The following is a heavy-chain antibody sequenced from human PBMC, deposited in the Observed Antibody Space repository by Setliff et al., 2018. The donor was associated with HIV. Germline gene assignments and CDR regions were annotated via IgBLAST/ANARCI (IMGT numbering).Heavy chain of an antibody. D-gene: IGHD2-21*01. J-gene: IGHJ4*02. CDR3: ARLGRAIDDGGSSLRLDF. CDR2: MYNGGTT. V-gene: IGHV4-4*09. CDR1: GGSMTNFY. Sequence: PSETLSLTCVVSGGSMTNFYWSWIRQPPGKGLEWIGYMYNGGTTNYNPSLRSRVTISMETSNTRFSLWLRSATAADTATYFCARLGRAIDDGGSSLRLDFWGQGMLVTVS.